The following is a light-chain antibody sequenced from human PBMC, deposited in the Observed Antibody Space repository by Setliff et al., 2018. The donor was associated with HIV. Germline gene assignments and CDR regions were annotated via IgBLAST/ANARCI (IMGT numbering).Light chain of an antibody. V-gene: IGLV2-11*01. Sequence: QSVLTQPASVSGSPGQSITISCTGTSSDVGGSNYVSWYQQHPGKAPKLILFDVHRRPSGVPDRFSGSKSGNTASLTISGLQAEDEADYHCCSYAGGYTWVFGGGTQLTVL. CDR1: SSDVGGSNY. CDR3: CSYAGGYTWV. CDR2: DVH. J-gene: IGLJ3*02.